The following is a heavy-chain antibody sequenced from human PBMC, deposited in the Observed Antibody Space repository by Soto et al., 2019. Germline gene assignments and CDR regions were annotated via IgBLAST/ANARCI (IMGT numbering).Heavy chain of an antibody. Sequence: SETLSLTFTVSGGSISSSSSYWGWIRQPPGKGLEWIGSIYYSGSTYYNPSLKSRVTISVDTSKNQFSLKLSSVTAADTAVYYCARYEPYSSSWFDYYYYGMDVWGQGTTVT. CDR2: IYYSGST. J-gene: IGHJ6*02. V-gene: IGHV4-39*01. CDR3: ARYEPYSSSWFDYYYYGMDV. D-gene: IGHD6-13*01. CDR1: GGSISSSSSY.